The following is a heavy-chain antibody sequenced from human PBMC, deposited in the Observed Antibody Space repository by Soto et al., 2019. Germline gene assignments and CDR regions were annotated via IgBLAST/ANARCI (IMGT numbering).Heavy chain of an antibody. CDR3: ARHYRDIVVVVAATFDY. D-gene: IGHD2-15*01. CDR2: IDPSDSYT. Sequence: GESLKISCKGSGYSFTSYWISWVRQMPGKGLEWMGRIDPSDSYTNYSPSFQGHVTISADKSIGTAYLQWSSLKASDTAMYYCARHYRDIVVVVAATFDYWGQGTLVTVSS. CDR1: GYSFTSYW. J-gene: IGHJ4*02. V-gene: IGHV5-10-1*01.